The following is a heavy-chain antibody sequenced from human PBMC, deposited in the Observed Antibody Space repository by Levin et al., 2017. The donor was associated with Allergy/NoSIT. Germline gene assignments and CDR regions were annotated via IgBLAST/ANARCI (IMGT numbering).Heavy chain of an antibody. CDR3: ASAMTPGYSSGWFFDY. Sequence: GGSLRLSCAASGFTFSSYAMHWVRQAPGKGLEWVAVISYDGSNKYYADSVKGRFTISRDNSKNTLYLQMNSLRAEDTAVYYCASAMTPGYSSGWFFDYWGQGTLVTVSS. CDR1: GFTFSSYA. J-gene: IGHJ4*02. CDR2: ISYDGSNK. V-gene: IGHV3-30*04. D-gene: IGHD6-19*01.